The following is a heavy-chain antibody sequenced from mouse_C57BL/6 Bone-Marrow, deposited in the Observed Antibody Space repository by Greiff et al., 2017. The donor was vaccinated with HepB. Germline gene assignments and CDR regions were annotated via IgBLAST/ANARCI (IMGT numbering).Heavy chain of an antibody. CDR3: ARKRLRQYFDY. D-gene: IGHD2-4*01. CDR1: GYTFTSYG. CDR2: IYPRSGNT. Sequence: VKLMESGAELARPGASVKLSCKASGYTFTSYGISWVKQRTGQGLEWIGEIYPRSGNTYYNEKFKGKATLTADKSSSTAYMELRSLTSEDSAVYFCARKRLRQYFDYWGQGTTLTVSS. V-gene: IGHV1-81*01. J-gene: IGHJ2*01.